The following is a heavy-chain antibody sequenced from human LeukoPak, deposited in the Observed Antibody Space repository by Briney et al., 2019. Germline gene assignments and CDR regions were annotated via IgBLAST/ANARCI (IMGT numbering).Heavy chain of an antibody. CDR1: GGSISSYY. V-gene: IGHV4-59*01. CDR2: IYYSGST. Sequence: PSETLSLTCTVSGGSISSYYWSWIRQPPGKGLEWIGYIYYSGSTNYSPSLKSRVTISVDTSKNQFSLKLSSVTAADTAVYYCARAYCSGGSCYLDAFDIWGQGTMVTVSS. J-gene: IGHJ3*02. D-gene: IGHD2-15*01. CDR3: ARAYCSGGSCYLDAFDI.